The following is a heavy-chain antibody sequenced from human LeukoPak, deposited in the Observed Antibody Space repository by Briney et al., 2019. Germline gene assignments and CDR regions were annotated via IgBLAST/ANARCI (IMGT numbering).Heavy chain of an antibody. Sequence: SVKVSCKASGGTFSSYAISWVRQAPGQGLEWMGGIIPIFGTANYAQKFQGRVTMTTDTSTSTAYMELRSLRSDDTAVYYCARDGNSRQWLVNYYYGMDVWGQGTTVTVSS. D-gene: IGHD6-19*01. CDR1: GGTFSSYA. J-gene: IGHJ6*02. CDR2: IIPIFGTA. CDR3: ARDGNSRQWLVNYYYGMDV. V-gene: IGHV1-69*05.